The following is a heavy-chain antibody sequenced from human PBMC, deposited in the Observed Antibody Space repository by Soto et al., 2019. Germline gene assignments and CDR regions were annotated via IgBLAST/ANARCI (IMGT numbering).Heavy chain of an antibody. CDR2: ISYDGSNK. D-gene: IGHD1-20*01. CDR3: TKDSYNWNPVGDFDY. CDR1: GFTFSSYA. Sequence: GGSLRLSCAASGFTFSSYAMHWVRQAPGKGLEWVAVISYDGSNKYSADSVKGRFTISRDNSKNTLYLQMNSLRAEDTAVYYCTKDSYNWNPVGDFDYWGQGTQVTVSS. J-gene: IGHJ4*02. V-gene: IGHV3-30-3*01.